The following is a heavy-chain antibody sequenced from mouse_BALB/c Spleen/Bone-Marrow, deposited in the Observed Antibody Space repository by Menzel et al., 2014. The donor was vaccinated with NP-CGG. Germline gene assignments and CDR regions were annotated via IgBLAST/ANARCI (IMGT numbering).Heavy chain of an antibody. CDR3: ARGDLLRGFAY. CDR1: GFTFSSFG. J-gene: IGHJ3*01. Sequence: EVKLVESGGGLVQPGGSRKLSCAASGFTFSSFGMHWVRQAPEKGLEWVAYISSGSSTIYYADTVKGRFTISRDNPKNTLFLQMTSLRSEGTAMYYGARGDLLRGFAYWGQGTLVTGSA. V-gene: IGHV5-17*02. D-gene: IGHD1-1*01. CDR2: ISSGSSTI.